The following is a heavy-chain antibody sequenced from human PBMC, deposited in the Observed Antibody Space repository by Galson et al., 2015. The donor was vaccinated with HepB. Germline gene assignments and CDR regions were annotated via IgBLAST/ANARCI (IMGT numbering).Heavy chain of an antibody. Sequence: SAKVSCKVSGYTLTEFSMHWVRQAPGKGLEWTGGFDPEDGETIYAQKFQGRVTLTEDTSTDTAYMELSSLGSEDTAVYYCATGPAWIQLWGGDYWGQGTLVTVSS. D-gene: IGHD5-18*01. CDR1: GYTLTEFS. CDR2: FDPEDGET. J-gene: IGHJ4*02. CDR3: ATGPAWIQLWGGDY. V-gene: IGHV1-24*01.